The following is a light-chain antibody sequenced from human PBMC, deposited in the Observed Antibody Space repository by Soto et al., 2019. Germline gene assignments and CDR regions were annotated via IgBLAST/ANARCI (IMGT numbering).Light chain of an antibody. J-gene: IGLJ1*01. CDR2: EGT. CDR1: SSDVGTFNL. CDR3: GSYTSRRTYV. Sequence: QSVLTQPASVSGFLGQSITMSCTGSSSDVGTFNLVSWFQQHPGKAPKLLIFEGTKRPSGVSNRFSGSKSGNTASLTISGLQAEDEAEYYCGSYTSRRTYVFGTGTKVTVL. V-gene: IGLV2-14*02.